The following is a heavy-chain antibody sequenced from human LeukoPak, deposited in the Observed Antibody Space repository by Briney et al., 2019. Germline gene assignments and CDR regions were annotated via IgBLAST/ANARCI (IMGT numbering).Heavy chain of an antibody. V-gene: IGHV3-30*01. CDR2: ISYGGSNK. CDR3: ARGGPSYYYDSSGPFDY. Sequence: PGRSLRLSCAASGFTFSSYAMHWVRQAPGKGLEWVAVISYGGSNKYYADSVKGRFTISRDNSKNTLYLQMNSLRAEDTAVYYCARGGPSYYYDSSGPFDYWGQGTLVTVSS. CDR1: GFTFSSYA. D-gene: IGHD3-22*01. J-gene: IGHJ4*02.